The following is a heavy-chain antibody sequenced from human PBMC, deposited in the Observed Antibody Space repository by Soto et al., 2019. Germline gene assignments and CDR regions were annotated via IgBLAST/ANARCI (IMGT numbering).Heavy chain of an antibody. D-gene: IGHD3-10*01. CDR3: ARRSSGGLPGSYYDGMDV. Sequence: PSETLSLTCTVSDGSISSSNYYWGWIRQPPGKGLEWIGSIYYSGSTYYNPSLKSRVTISVDTSKNQFSLKLSSVTAADTAVYYCARRSSGGLPGSYYDGMDVWGQGTTVTGSS. J-gene: IGHJ6*02. CDR2: IYYSGST. V-gene: IGHV4-39*01. CDR1: DGSISSSNYY.